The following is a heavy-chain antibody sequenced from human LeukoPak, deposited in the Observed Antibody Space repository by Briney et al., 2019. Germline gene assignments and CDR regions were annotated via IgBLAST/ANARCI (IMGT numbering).Heavy chain of an antibody. CDR1: GFTFSSYE. J-gene: IGHJ4*02. D-gene: IGHD6-19*01. Sequence: GGSLRLSCAASGFTFSSYEMNWVRQAPGKGLEWVSYISSRDSIIYYADSVKGRFTISRDNAKNSLYLQMNSLRAEDTAVYYCARDSSVAVANYWGQGTLVTVSS. V-gene: IGHV3-48*03. CDR3: ARDSSVAVANY. CDR2: ISSRDSII.